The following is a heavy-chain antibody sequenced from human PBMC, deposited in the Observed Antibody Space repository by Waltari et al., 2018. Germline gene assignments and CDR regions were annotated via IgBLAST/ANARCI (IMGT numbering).Heavy chain of an antibody. CDR3: ARGQDGPEY. V-gene: IGHV3-33*01. Sequence: QVQLVESGGGVVQPGTSLRLSCAASGYTFSSYGMHWVRQAPGKGLEWVAVIWYDGSKQYYADSVKGRFTISRDNSKSTLSLEVNSLRVEDTGVYYCARGQDGPEYWGQGTLVTVSS. D-gene: IGHD2-8*01. CDR2: IWYDGSKQ. J-gene: IGHJ4*02. CDR1: GYTFSSYG.